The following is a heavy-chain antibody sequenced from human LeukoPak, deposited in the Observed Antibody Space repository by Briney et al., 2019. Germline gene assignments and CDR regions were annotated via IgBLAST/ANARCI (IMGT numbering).Heavy chain of an antibody. CDR2: ISGNNGNT. V-gene: IGHV1-18*01. CDR1: GYTFTNYG. D-gene: IGHD6-6*01. J-gene: IGHJ4*02. Sequence: ASVKVSCKASGYTFTNYGITWVRQAPGQGLEWMGWISGNNGNTNYAQKVQGRVTMTTDTSTSTAYMELRGLRSDDTAVYYCARAPYRSSSTYWGQGTLVTVSS. CDR3: ARAPYRSSSTY.